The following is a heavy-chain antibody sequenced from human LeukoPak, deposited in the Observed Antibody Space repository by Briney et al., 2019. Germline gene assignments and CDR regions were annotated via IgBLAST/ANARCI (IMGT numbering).Heavy chain of an antibody. D-gene: IGHD6-13*01. V-gene: IGHV3-21*01. CDR2: ISSSSSYI. CDR1: GFTFSSYS. J-gene: IGHJ5*02. Sequence: GGSLRLACAASGFTFSSYSMNWVRQAPGKGLEWVSSISSSSSYIYYADSVKGRFTISRDNAKNSLYLQMNSLRAVDTAVYYCATVVAAAGFNWFDPWGQGTLVTVSS. CDR3: ATVVAAAGFNWFDP.